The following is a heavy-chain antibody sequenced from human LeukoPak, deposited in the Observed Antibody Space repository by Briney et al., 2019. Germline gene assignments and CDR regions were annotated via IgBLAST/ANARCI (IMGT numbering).Heavy chain of an antibody. J-gene: IGHJ4*02. Sequence: GGSLRLSCAASGFTFSNYGMHWVREAPGKGLEWVAVISYDGSNKYYAASVKGRFTISRDNSKNTLYLQMNSLRAEDTAVYYCAKDRHDYYDSSGVFDYWGQGTLVTVSS. D-gene: IGHD3-22*01. CDR3: AKDRHDYYDSSGVFDY. CDR1: GFTFSNYG. CDR2: ISYDGSNK. V-gene: IGHV3-30*18.